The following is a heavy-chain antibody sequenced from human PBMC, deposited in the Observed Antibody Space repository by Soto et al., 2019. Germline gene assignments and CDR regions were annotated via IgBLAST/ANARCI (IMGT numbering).Heavy chain of an antibody. V-gene: IGHV4-4*02. D-gene: IGHD4-17*01. CDR1: GGSISSSNW. Sequence: QVQLQESGPGLVKPSGTLSLTCAVSGGSISSSNWWSWVRQPPGKGLEWIGEIYHSGSTNYNPSLTGRVAISVDKSKNQFPLKLSSVTAADTAVYYCARLITVTALNWFDPWGQGTLVTVSS. J-gene: IGHJ5*02. CDR3: ARLITVTALNWFDP. CDR2: IYHSGST.